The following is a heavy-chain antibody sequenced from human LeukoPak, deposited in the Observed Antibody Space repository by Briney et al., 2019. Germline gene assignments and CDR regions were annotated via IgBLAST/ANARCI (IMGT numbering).Heavy chain of an antibody. CDR1: GGSISSGSYY. Sequence: PSETLSLTCTVSGGSISSGSYYWSWIRQPAGKGLEWIGRIYTSGSTNYNPSLKSRVTISIDTSKNQFSLKLSSVTAADTAVYYCARNGVGPSPTYYYYMDVWGKGTTVTVSS. J-gene: IGHJ6*03. V-gene: IGHV4-61*02. CDR2: IYTSGST. D-gene: IGHD3-3*01. CDR3: ARNGVGPSPTYYYYMDV.